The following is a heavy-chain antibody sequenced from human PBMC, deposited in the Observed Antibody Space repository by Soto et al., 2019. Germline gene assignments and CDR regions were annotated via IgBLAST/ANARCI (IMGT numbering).Heavy chain of an antibody. D-gene: IGHD5-18*01. J-gene: IGHJ4*02. CDR2: IIPIFGTA. V-gene: IGHV1-69*01. CDR1: GGTFSSYA. CDR3: ARGPPSRGGYSYGYIDY. Sequence: QVQLVQSGAEVKKPGSSVKVSCKASGGTFSSYAISWVRQAPGQGLEWMGGIIPIFGTANYAQKCQGRVTITADESTSTAYMELSSLRSEDTAVYYCARGPPSRGGYSYGYIDYWGQGTLVTVSS.